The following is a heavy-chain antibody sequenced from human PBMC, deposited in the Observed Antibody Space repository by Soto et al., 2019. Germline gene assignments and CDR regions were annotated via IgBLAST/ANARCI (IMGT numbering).Heavy chain of an antibody. Sequence: QVQLVQSGAEEKKPGASVKVSCKASGYTFTSYAMHWVRQAPGQRLEWMGWINAGNGNTKYSQKFQGRVTITRDTTASTSYMELSSLRAEDTAVYYCARDPSYYGMDVWGQGTTVTVSS. CDR1: GYTFTSYA. CDR3: ARDPSYYGMDV. CDR2: INAGNGNT. V-gene: IGHV1-3*05. J-gene: IGHJ6*02.